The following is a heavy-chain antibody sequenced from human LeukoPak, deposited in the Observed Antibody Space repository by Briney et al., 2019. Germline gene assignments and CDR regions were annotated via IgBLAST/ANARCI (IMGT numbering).Heavy chain of an antibody. J-gene: IGHJ4*02. Sequence: GRSLRLSCAASGFTFSSYGMHWVRQAPGKGLEWVAVISYDGSNKYYADSVKGRFTISRDNSKNTLYLQMNSLRAEDTAVYYCATSRGAYSEKLDYWGQGTLVTVSS. CDR3: ATSRGAYSEKLDY. CDR2: ISYDGSNK. V-gene: IGHV3-30*03. D-gene: IGHD2-15*01. CDR1: GFTFSSYG.